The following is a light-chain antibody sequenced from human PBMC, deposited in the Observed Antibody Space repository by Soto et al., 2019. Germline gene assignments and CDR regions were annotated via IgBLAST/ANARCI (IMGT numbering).Light chain of an antibody. CDR3: QQRSNWPPT. V-gene: IGKV3-11*01. CDR1: QSVSSY. Sequence: VLTQPPATLSLSPGERATLSCRASQSVSSYLAWYQQKPGQAPRLLIYDASNRATGIPARFSGSGSGTDFTLTISSLEPEDFAVYYCQQRSNWPPTFGGGTKVDI. J-gene: IGKJ4*01. CDR2: DAS.